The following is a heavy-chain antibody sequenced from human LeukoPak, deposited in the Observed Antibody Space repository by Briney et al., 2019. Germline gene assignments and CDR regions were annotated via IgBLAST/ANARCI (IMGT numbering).Heavy chain of an antibody. CDR2: IYQSGNT. CDR3: ARAGYCSGVSCYSAVPGKY. Sequence: SETLSLTCTVTGYSITSGYYWAWIRQSPGKGLEWIGSIYQSGNTYYTPSLKSRVIILVDTSKNQFSLQLGSVTPTDTAVYYCARAGYCSGVSCYSAVPGKYWGQGALVTVSS. V-gene: IGHV4-38-2*02. D-gene: IGHD2-15*01. CDR1: GYSITSGYY. J-gene: IGHJ4*02.